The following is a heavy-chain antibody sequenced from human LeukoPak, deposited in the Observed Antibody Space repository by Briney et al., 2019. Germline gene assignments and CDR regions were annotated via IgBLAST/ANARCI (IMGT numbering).Heavy chain of an antibody. CDR2: MNPNSGNT. Sequence: GASVKVSCKASGYTFTSYDINWVRQATGQGLEWMGWMNPNSGNTGYAQKFQGRVTMTRNTSISTAYMELSSLRSEDTAVYYCARGREYYDITGGWFDPWGQGTLVTVSS. CDR3: ARGREYYDITGGWFDP. D-gene: IGHD3-9*01. V-gene: IGHV1-8*01. CDR1: GYTFTSYD. J-gene: IGHJ5*02.